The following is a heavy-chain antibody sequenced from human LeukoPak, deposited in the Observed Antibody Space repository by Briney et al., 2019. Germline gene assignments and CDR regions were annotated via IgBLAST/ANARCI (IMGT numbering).Heavy chain of an antibody. CDR2: INPNSGGT. Sequence: GASVKVSCKASGYTFTVYYMHWVRQAPGQGLEWMGWINPNSGGTNYAQKFQGWVTMTRDTSISTAYMELSRLRSDDTAVYYCARAIPPIAVAGTSRSLDPWGQGTLVTVSS. CDR3: ARAIPPIAVAGTSRSLDP. J-gene: IGHJ5*02. V-gene: IGHV1-2*04. CDR1: GYTFTVYY. D-gene: IGHD6-19*01.